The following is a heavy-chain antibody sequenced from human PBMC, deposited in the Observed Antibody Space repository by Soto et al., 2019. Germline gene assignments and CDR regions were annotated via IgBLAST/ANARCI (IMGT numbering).Heavy chain of an antibody. CDR3: ARAPGTGTPSYYYYMDV. CDR2: TYYRSKWYN. Sequence: KQSQTLSLTCAISGDSVSSNSAAWNWIRQSPSRGLEWLGRTYYRSKWYNDYAVSVKSRITINPDTSKNQFSLQLNSVTPEDTAVYYCARAPGTGTPSYYYYMDVWGKGTTVTVSS. D-gene: IGHD1-1*01. CDR1: GDSVSSNSAA. J-gene: IGHJ6*03. V-gene: IGHV6-1*01.